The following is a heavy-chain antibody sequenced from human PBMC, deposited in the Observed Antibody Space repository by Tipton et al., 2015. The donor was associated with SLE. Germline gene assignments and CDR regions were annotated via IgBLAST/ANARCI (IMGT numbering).Heavy chain of an antibody. CDR1: SGSTSNYY. V-gene: IGHV4-59*04. CDR3: ARVAPTEVFDY. CDR2: IFYSGTT. J-gene: IGHJ4*02. Sequence: TLSLTCIVSSGSTSNYYWNWIRQPPGRGLEWIATIFYSGTTYYNPSLKSRVTISVDTSKSQFSLGLGSVTAADTAVYYCARVAPTEVFDYWGQGTLVTVSS. D-gene: IGHD1-1*01.